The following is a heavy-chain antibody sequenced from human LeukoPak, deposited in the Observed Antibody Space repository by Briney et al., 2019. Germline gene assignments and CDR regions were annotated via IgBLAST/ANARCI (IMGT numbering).Heavy chain of an antibody. V-gene: IGHV1-2*02. Sequence: ASVKVSCKASGYTFTGYYMHWVRQAPGQGLEWMEWINPNSGGTNYAQKFQGRVTMTRDTSISTAYMELSRLRSDDTAVYYCARLRGGVAAAGRAFDIWGQGTMVTVSS. J-gene: IGHJ3*02. CDR1: GYTFTGYY. CDR2: INPNSGGT. CDR3: ARLRGGVAAAGRAFDI. D-gene: IGHD6-13*01.